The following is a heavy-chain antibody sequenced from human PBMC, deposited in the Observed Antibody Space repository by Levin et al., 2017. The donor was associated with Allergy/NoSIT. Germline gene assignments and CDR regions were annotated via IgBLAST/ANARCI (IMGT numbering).Heavy chain of an antibody. CDR2: ISYDGSNK. V-gene: IGHV3-30*04. CDR3: ARAGIGYCSSTSCWPTDY. CDR1: GFTFSSYA. J-gene: IGHJ4*02. Sequence: GGSLRLSCAASGFTFSSYAMHWVRQAPGKGLEWVAVISYDGSNKYYADSVKGRFTISRDNSKNTLYLQMNSLRAEDTAVYYCARAGIGYCSSTSCWPTDYWGQGTLVTVSS. D-gene: IGHD2-2*01.